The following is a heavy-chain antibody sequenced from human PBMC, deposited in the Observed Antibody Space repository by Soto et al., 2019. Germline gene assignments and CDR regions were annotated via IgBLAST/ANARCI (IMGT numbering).Heavy chain of an antibody. J-gene: IGHJ4*02. Sequence: QVQLQESGTGLVEPSGTLSLTCNVYDGSINNGDWCSWVRKPPGKGLVWIGEVYHNGNTNYNASLKSRVTVSVDKSRNQFSLRLTSVTPADTAVYYCATRGIVGPIYWGQGTLVTVSS. CDR3: ATRGIVGPIY. CDR2: VYHNGNT. D-gene: IGHD1-26*01. V-gene: IGHV4-4*02. CDR1: DGSINNGDW.